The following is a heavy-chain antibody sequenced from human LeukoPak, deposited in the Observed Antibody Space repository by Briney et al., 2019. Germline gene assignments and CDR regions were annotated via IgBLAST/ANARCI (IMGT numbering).Heavy chain of an antibody. V-gene: IGHV1-8*01. D-gene: IGHD3-22*01. CDR2: MNPNSGNT. J-gene: IGHJ4*02. CDR1: GYTFTSDD. Sequence: ASVKVSCKTSGYTFTSDDINWVRQATGQGLEWVGWMNPNSGNTAYAQKFQGRVTMTRNTSISTAYMDLSSLRSEDTAVYYCVRGVDRSGYFAYWGQGTLVTVSS. CDR3: VRGVDRSGYFAY.